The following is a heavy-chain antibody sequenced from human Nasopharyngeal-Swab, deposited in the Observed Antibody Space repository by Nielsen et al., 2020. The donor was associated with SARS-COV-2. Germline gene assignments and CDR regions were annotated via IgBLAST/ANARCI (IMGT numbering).Heavy chain of an antibody. D-gene: IGHD3-3*01. J-gene: IGHJ5*02. CDR3: ARDGSIFPPDWFDP. V-gene: IGHV4-39*07. CDR2: IYTSGST. CDR1: GGSISSSSYY. Sequence: SETLSLTCTVSGGSISSSSYYWGWIRQPPGKGLEWIGSIYTSGSTNYNPSLKSRVTMSVDTSKNQFSLKLSSVTAADTAVYYCARDGSIFPPDWFDPWGQGTLVTVSS.